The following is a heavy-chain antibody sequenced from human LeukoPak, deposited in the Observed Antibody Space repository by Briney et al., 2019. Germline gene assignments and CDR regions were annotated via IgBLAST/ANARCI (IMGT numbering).Heavy chain of an antibody. J-gene: IGHJ4*02. CDR3: ASEDIVVVPAAIPADY. D-gene: IGHD2-2*02. CDR2: ISSSGSYI. CDR1: GFTFSSYS. V-gene: IGHV3-21*01. Sequence: GGSLRLSCAASGFTFSSYSMNWVRQAPGKGLEWVSSISSSGSYIYYADSVKGRFTISRDNAKNSLYLQMNSLRAEDTAVYYCASEDIVVVPAAIPADYWGQGTLVTVSS.